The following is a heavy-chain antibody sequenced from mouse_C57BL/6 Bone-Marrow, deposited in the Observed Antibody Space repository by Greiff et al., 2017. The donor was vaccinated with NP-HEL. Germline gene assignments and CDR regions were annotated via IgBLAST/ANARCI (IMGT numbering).Heavy chain of an antibody. J-gene: IGHJ1*03. CDR2: IYPGIGST. D-gene: IGHD2-3*01. Sequence: QVQLQQPVAELVKPGASVKMSCKASVYTFTSYWITWVKPRPGPGLEWIGDIYPGIGSTNYNEKFKSNATLTVDTSSSTAYMQLSSLTSEDSAVYYCARRWLLRGWYFDVWGTGTTVTVSS. CDR1: VYTFTSYW. CDR3: ARRWLLRGWYFDV. V-gene: IGHV1-55*01.